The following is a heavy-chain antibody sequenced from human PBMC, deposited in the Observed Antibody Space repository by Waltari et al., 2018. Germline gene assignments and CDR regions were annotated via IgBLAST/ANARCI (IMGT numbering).Heavy chain of an antibody. Sequence: QVQLVQPGAEVKKPGASVKVSCKASGYTFTSYYMHWGRQAPGPGLEWMGRINPSGGSTSYVRKFQGSVTMTRDTYTSTVYMELGSLRSEDTAVYYCARVWGVRNFDPWGQGTLVTVSS. J-gene: IGHJ5*02. CDR1: GYTFTSYY. D-gene: IGHD2-8*01. V-gene: IGHV1-46*01. CDR3: ARVWGVRNFDP. CDR2: INPSGGST.